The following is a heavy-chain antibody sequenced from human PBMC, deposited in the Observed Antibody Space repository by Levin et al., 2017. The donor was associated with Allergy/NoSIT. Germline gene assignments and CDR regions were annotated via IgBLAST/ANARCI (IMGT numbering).Heavy chain of an antibody. CDR2: ISGSGGST. CDR1: GFTFSSYA. Sequence: GESLKISCAASGFTFSSYAMSWVRQAPGKGLEWVSAISGSGGSTYYADSVKGRFTISRDNSKNTLYLQMNSLRAEDTAVYYCAKDFDIVVVPAAMGYFDYWGQGTLVTVSS. D-gene: IGHD2-2*01. CDR3: AKDFDIVVVPAAMGYFDY. J-gene: IGHJ4*02. V-gene: IGHV3-23*01.